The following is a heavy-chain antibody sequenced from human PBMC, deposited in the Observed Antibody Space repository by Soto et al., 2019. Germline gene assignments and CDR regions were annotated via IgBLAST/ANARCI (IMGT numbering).Heavy chain of an antibody. CDR1: GFTFSSYA. CDR2: ISGSGGST. V-gene: IGHV3-23*01. CDR3: AKDSRGFLEWLLWDHLGSHFDY. Sequence: EVQLLESGGGLVQPGGSLRLSCAASGFTFSSYAMSWVRQAPGKGLEWVSAISGSGGSTYYADSVKGRFTISRDNSKKSLYLQMNSLRAEYTAVYYCAKDSRGFLEWLLWDHLGSHFDYWGQGTLVTVSS. J-gene: IGHJ4*02. D-gene: IGHD3-3*01.